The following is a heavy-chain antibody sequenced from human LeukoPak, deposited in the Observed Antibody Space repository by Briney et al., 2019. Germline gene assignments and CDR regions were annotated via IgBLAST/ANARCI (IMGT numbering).Heavy chain of an antibody. CDR2: IRYDGSNK. CDR1: GFTFSNYA. CDR3: AGVDAAMPDAFDI. Sequence: GGSLRLSCAASGFTFSNYAIHWVRQAPGKGLEWVAFIRYDGSNKYYVDSVKGRFTISRDNSKNTLYLQMNSLRAEDTAVYYCAGVDAAMPDAFDIWGQGTTVTVSS. D-gene: IGHD5-18*01. V-gene: IGHV3-30*02. J-gene: IGHJ3*02.